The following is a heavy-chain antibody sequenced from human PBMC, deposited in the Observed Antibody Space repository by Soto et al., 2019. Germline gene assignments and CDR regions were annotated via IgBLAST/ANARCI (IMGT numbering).Heavy chain of an antibody. Sequence: TLSLTCTVSGVSISSGAYYWSWIRQLPGKGLEWIGYISYSGSADHNPSLKSRVSMSMDTSKNQVSLKLSSMTAADTAMYYCAGDLGSQQWFFDNWGQGSLVTVSS. CDR2: ISYSGSA. CDR1: GVSISSGAYY. V-gene: IGHV4-31*03. D-gene: IGHD3-22*01. J-gene: IGHJ4*02. CDR3: AGDLGSQQWFFDN.